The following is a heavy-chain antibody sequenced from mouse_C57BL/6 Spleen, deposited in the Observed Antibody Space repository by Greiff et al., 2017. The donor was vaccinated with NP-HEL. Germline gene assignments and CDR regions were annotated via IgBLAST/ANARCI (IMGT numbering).Heavy chain of an antibody. V-gene: IGHV1-82*01. CDR3: ARFYDGYGDY. Sequence: QVHVKQSGPELVKPGASVKISCKASGYAFSSSWMNWVKQRPGKGLEWIGRIYPGDGDTNYNGKFKGKATLTADKSSSTAYMQLSSLTSEDSAVYFCARFYDGYGDYWGQGTTLTVSS. CDR1: GYAFSSSW. D-gene: IGHD2-3*01. CDR2: IYPGDGDT. J-gene: IGHJ2*01.